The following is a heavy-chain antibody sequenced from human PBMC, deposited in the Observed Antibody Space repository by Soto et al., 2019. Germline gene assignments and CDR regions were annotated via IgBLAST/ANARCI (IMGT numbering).Heavy chain of an antibody. CDR2: TYYRSKWYN. CDR1: GDSVSSNSAA. CDR3: ARDGYYGSGGYYYYYGMDV. Sequence: SPTLSLTCAISGDSVSSNSAAWNWIRQSPSRGLEWLGRTYYRSKWYNDYAVSVKSRITINPDTSKNQFSLQLNSVTPEDTAVYYCARDGYYGSGGYYYYYGMDVWGQGTTVTVSS. D-gene: IGHD3-10*01. V-gene: IGHV6-1*01. J-gene: IGHJ6*02.